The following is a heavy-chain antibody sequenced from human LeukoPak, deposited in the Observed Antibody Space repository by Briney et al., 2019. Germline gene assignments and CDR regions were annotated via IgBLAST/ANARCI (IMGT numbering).Heavy chain of an antibody. D-gene: IGHD6-19*01. J-gene: IGHJ6*03. CDR2: IKQDGSEK. V-gene: IGHV3-7*01. CDR1: GFTFSSYW. CDR3: ARDRGSSGWDIYYYYYMDV. Sequence: GGSLRLSCAASGFTFSSYWMSWVRQAPGKGLEWVANIKQDGSEKYYVDSVKGRFTISRDNAKNSLHLQMNSLRAEDTAVYYCARDRGSSGWDIYYYYYMDVWGKGTTVTVSS.